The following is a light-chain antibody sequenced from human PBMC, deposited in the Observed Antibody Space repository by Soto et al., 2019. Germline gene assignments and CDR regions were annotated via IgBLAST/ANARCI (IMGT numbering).Light chain of an antibody. CDR1: SSNIGSNY. CDR3: VAWDDSLSAWV. V-gene: IGLV1-47*01. CDR2: KDN. Sequence: QSVVTQPHSASGTPGQRVTISCSGSSSNIGSNYVYWHQQLPGTAPRLLIYKDNQRPSGVPDRFSGSKSGTSASLAISGLRSEDEADYYCVAWDDSLSAWVFGGGTKLTVL. J-gene: IGLJ3*02.